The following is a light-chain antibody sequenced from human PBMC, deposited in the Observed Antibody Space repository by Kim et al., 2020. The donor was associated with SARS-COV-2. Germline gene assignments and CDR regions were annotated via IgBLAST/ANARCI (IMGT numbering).Light chain of an antibody. J-gene: IGLJ2*01. CDR3: NSRDNNDNVL. Sequence: SSELTQDPAVSVALGQTVRSTCQGDSLRTYYTTWFQQKPGQAPIVVFYGKNNRPSGIPDRFSGSSSGNTASLTITATQAGDEADYYCNSRDNNDNVLFGGGTQLTGL. V-gene: IGLV3-19*01. CDR1: SLRTYY. CDR2: GKN.